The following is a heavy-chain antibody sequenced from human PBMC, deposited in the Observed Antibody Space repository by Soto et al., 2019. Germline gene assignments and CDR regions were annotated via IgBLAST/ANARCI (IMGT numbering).Heavy chain of an antibody. D-gene: IGHD6-19*01. CDR3: ARQIEYSSGWPDY. CDR1: GGSISSSNW. Sequence: PSETLSLTCAVSGGSISSSNWWSWVRQPPGKGLEWIGKIYHSGSTNYNPSLKSRVTISVDRSKNQFSLKLNSVTAADTAVYYCARQIEYSSGWPDYWGQGTLVTVS. J-gene: IGHJ4*02. CDR2: IYHSGST. V-gene: IGHV4-4*02.